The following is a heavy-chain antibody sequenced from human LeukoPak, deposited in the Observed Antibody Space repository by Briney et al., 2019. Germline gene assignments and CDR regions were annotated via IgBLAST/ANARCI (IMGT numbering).Heavy chain of an antibody. D-gene: IGHD3-22*01. V-gene: IGHV3-7*01. CDR1: GFTFTSYW. Sequence: GGSLRLSCAASGFTFTSYWMSWVRQAPGKGLEWVANIKDDGGEKYYVDSVKGRFTISRDNTKNILYLQMNSLRAEDTAVYYCGRDPYYDGLAYGGREPLVTVSS. CDR3: GRDPYYDGLAY. CDR2: IKDDGGEK. J-gene: IGHJ4*02.